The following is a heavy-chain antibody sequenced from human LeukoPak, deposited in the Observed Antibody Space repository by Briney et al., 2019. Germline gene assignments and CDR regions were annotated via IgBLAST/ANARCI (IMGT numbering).Heavy chain of an antibody. Sequence: SETLSLTCTVSDYSISSGYYWGWIRQPPGKGLEWIGSIYHSGNTYYNPSLKSRVTISVHTSKNQFSLKVSSVTAADTAVYYCARHPDYDFWSGPLGYYYMDVWGKGTTVTVSS. CDR3: ARHPDYDFWSGPLGYYYMDV. D-gene: IGHD3-3*01. CDR1: DYSISSGYY. V-gene: IGHV4-38-2*02. J-gene: IGHJ6*03. CDR2: IYHSGNT.